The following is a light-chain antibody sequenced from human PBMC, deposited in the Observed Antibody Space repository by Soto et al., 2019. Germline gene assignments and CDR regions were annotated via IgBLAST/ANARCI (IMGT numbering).Light chain of an antibody. J-gene: IGKJ1*01. CDR2: GAS. V-gene: IGKV3-15*01. CDR3: QQYNDWPRT. CDR1: QSVSSS. Sequence: IVLTKSPGTLSLSPLERVTLSFGASQSVSSSLAWYQQKAGQAPRLLIYGASTRATGIPARFSGSGSGTEFTLTISGLQSEDFAVYYCQQYNDWPRTFGQGTKVDI.